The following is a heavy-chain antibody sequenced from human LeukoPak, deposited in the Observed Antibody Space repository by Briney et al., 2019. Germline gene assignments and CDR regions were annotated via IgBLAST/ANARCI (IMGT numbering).Heavy chain of an antibody. D-gene: IGHD6-6*01. CDR1: GFTFSSYS. Sequence: GGSLRLSCAASGFTFSSYSMNWVRQAPGKGLEWVANIKQDGSEKYYVDSVKGRFTISRDNAKNSLYLQMNSLRAEDTAVYYCARTSSSWDFDYWGQGTLVTVSS. V-gene: IGHV3-7*01. CDR3: ARTSSSWDFDY. J-gene: IGHJ4*02. CDR2: IKQDGSEK.